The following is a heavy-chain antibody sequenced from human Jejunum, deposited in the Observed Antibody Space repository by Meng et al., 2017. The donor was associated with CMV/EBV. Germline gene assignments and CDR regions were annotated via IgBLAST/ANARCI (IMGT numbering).Heavy chain of an antibody. CDR1: EFAFSNYW. V-gene: IGHV3-7*01. D-gene: IGHD3-3*01. CDR2: IKQDGSEI. CDR3: ARVLYDFWTGYYFDY. J-gene: IGHJ4*02. Sequence: EFAFSNYWMSWVRQAPGKGLEWVANIKQDGSEIYYVDSVKGRFTISRDNAKYSVYLQMNGLSAEDTAVYYCARVLYDFWTGYYFDYWGQGTLVTVSP.